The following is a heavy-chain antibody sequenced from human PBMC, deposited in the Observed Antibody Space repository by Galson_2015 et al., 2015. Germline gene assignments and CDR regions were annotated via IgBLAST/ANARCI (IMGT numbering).Heavy chain of an antibody. V-gene: IGHV3-30*12. D-gene: IGHD2-21*02. CDR1: GFTFSLYG. Sequence: SLRLSCAASGFTFSLYGMHWVRQAPGKGLEWVADIQSDGNKRYSTDSVRGRFTISRDNSKNTVSLQMDSLRVEDTAIYYCARDGGPATGGLDCHYWGQGTRVTVSS. CDR2: IQSDGNKR. J-gene: IGHJ4*02. CDR3: ARDGGPATGGLDCHY.